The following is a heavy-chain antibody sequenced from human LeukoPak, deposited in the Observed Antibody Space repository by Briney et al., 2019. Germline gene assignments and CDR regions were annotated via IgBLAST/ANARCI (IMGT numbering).Heavy chain of an antibody. V-gene: IGHV4-59*01. D-gene: IGHD4-17*01. CDR2: IHYSGRS. CDR1: GGSISTYY. J-gene: IGHJ2*01. Sequence: SETLSLTCTVSGGSISTYYWSWIRQPPGKGLEWVGSIHYSGRSTSNPSLTRRLTISVDTSKHQFSLKLSSVTASDTAVYYCARDQSTVTTAAWYFDLWGRGTLVTVSS. CDR3: ARDQSTVTTAAWYFDL.